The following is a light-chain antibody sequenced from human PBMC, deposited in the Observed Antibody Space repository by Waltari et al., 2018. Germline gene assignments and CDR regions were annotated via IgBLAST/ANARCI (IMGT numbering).Light chain of an antibody. Sequence: IQLTQSPSSLSASVGYRVTITCRSSQGISTYLAWYQQKPGEAPKLLIYAASTLQSGVPSRFSGSGSGTDFTLTISSLQPEDFATYYCQQLYTYPYTFGQGTKLEIK. CDR3: QQLYTYPYT. J-gene: IGKJ2*01. V-gene: IGKV1-9*01. CDR2: AAS. CDR1: QGISTY.